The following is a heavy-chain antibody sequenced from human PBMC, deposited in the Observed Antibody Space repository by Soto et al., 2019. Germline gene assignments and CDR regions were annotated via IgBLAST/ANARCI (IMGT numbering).Heavy chain of an antibody. CDR3: KFDDFWSGPDMDV. CDR1: GFTFGDYA. D-gene: IGHD3-3*01. Sequence: GGSLRLSCTASGFTFGDYAMSWFRQAPGKGLEWVGFIRSKAYGGTTEYAASVKGRFTISRDDSKSIAYLQMNSLKTEDTAVYYCKFDDFWSGPDMDVWGKGTTVTVSS. CDR2: IRSKAYGGTT. V-gene: IGHV3-49*03. J-gene: IGHJ6*03.